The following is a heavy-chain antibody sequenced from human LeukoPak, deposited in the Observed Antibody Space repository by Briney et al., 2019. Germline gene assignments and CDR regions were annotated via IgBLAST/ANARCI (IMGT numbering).Heavy chain of an antibody. Sequence: GESLKISCKGSGYSFTNYWITWVRQMPGKGLEWMGRIDPSDSYTNYSPSFQGHVTISADKSISTAYLQWSSLKASDTAMYYCARDINSPLGSSWYLFDYWGQGTLVTVSS. CDR3: ARDINSPLGSSWYLFDY. CDR1: GYSFTNYW. D-gene: IGHD6-13*01. V-gene: IGHV5-10-1*01. J-gene: IGHJ4*02. CDR2: IDPSDSYT.